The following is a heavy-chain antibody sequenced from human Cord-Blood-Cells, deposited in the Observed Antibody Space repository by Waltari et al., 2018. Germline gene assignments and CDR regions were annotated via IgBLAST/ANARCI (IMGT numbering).Heavy chain of an antibody. D-gene: IGHD3-22*01. V-gene: IGHV4-61*09. CDR1: GGSISSGSYY. CDR3: ARALEVDSSGYYGY. CDR2: IYTSGST. J-gene: IGHJ4*02. Sequence: QVQLQESGPGLVKPSQTLSLTCTVSGGSISSGSYYWSWIRQPAGKGLEWIGYIYTSGSTNYNPSLKSRVTISVDTSKNQFSLKLSSVTAADTAMYYCARALEVDSSGYYGYWGQGTLVTVSS.